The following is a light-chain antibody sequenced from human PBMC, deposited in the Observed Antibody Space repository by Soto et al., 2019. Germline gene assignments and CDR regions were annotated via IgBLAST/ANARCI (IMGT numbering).Light chain of an antibody. V-gene: IGLV1-40*01. Sequence: QSVLTQPPSVSGAPRQRVTISCTGSSSNIGTDYDVYWYQQLPGTTPKLLIFGNTNRPSGVPDRFSGSKSGSSASLAITGLQAEDEAHYYCQSYDNSLSGYYVFGTGTKVTVL. CDR1: SSNIGTDYD. CDR2: GNT. J-gene: IGLJ1*01. CDR3: QSYDNSLSGYYV.